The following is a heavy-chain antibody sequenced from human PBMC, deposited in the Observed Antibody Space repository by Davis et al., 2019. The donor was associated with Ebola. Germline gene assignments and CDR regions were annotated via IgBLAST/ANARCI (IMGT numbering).Heavy chain of an antibody. CDR1: GGTFSSYA. Sequence: ASVKVSCKASGGTFSSYAISWVRQAPGQRLEWMGWINAGNGNTKYSQKFQGRVTITRDTSASTAYMELSSLRSEDTAVYYCARGLPAADYWGQGTLVTVSS. J-gene: IGHJ4*02. CDR3: ARGLPAADY. CDR2: INAGNGNT. D-gene: IGHD2-2*01. V-gene: IGHV1-3*01.